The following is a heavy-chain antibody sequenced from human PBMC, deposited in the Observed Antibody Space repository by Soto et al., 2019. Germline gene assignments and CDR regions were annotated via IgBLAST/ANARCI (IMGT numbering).Heavy chain of an antibody. CDR1: GGTFSSYA. CDR2: IIPIFGTA. V-gene: IGHV1-69*01. J-gene: IGHJ4*02. CDR3: ARTRYLTPIIVVADTRYYFDY. Sequence: QVQLVQSGAEVKKPGSSVKVSCKASGGTFSSYAISWVRQAPGQGLEWMGGIIPIFGTANYAQKFQGRVTITADESTSTAYMELSSLRSEDTAVYYCARTRYLTPIIVVADTRYYFDYWGQGTLVTVSS. D-gene: IGHD6-19*01.